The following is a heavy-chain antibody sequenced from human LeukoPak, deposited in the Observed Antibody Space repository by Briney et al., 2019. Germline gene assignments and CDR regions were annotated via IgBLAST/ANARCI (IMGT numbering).Heavy chain of an antibody. D-gene: IGHD5-18*01. CDR3: ARVRGIIQLGQIRFDY. J-gene: IGHJ4*02. V-gene: IGHV1-18*01. Sequence: ASVKVSCKAPGYTLASYGISWVRQAPGQGLEWMGWISAYNGNTNYAQKLQGRVTMTTDTSTSTAYMELRSLRSDDTAVYYCARVRGIIQLGQIRFDYWGQGTLVTVSS. CDR1: GYTLASYG. CDR2: ISAYNGNT.